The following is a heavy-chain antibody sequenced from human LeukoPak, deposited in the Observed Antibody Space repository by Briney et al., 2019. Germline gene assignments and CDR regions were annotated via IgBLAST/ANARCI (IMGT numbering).Heavy chain of an antibody. V-gene: IGHV1-46*01. CDR3: ARSSLAAAGSVFDY. CDR1: GYTFSRYY. J-gene: IGHJ4*02. CDR2: INPSGGST. Sequence: ASVKVSCKASGYTFSRYYMHWVRQAPGQGLEWMGIINPSGGSTSYAQKFQGRVTMTRDTSTRIVYMELSSLRSEDTAVYYCARSSLAAAGSVFDYWGQGTLVTVSS. D-gene: IGHD6-13*01.